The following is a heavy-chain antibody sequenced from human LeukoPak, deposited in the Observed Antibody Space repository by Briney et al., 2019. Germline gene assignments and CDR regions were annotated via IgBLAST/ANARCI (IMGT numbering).Heavy chain of an antibody. CDR2: INPTGGST. Sequence: ASVKVSCKTSGYTFPSYFMHWVRQAPGQGLEWMGIINPTGGSTTYAQKFQGRVTMTRDTSTSTVYMELSSLRSDDTAVYYCARTAARRFDYWGQGTLVTVSS. J-gene: IGHJ4*02. D-gene: IGHD6-6*01. CDR3: ARTAARRFDY. V-gene: IGHV1-46*01. CDR1: GYTFPSYF.